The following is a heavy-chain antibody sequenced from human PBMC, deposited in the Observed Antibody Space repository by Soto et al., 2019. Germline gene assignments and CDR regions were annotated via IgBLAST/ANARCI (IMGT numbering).Heavy chain of an antibody. CDR1: GGSISSGGYF. CDR3: AREGAAPYYYYGMDV. Sequence: QVQLQESGPGLVKPSQTLSLTCTVSGGSISSGGYFWSWIRQHPGKGLEWIGFIYYSGSTYYNPPLKRRVTISVDTSKNQCSLKLSSVTAADTAVYYCAREGAAPYYYYGMDVWGQGTTVTVSS. CDR2: IYYSGST. D-gene: IGHD6-6*01. V-gene: IGHV4-31*03. J-gene: IGHJ6*02.